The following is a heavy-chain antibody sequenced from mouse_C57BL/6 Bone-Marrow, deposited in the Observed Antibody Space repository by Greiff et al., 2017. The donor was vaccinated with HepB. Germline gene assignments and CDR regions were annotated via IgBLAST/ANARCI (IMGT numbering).Heavy chain of an antibody. CDR1: GFTFNTYA. Sequence: DVHLVESGGGLVQPKGSLKLSCAASGFTFNTYAMHWVRQAPGKGLEWVARIRSKSSNYATYYADSVKDRFTISRDDSQSMLYLQMNNLKTEDTAMYYCVRGYSNYVRYWYFDVWGTGTTVTVSS. CDR3: VRGYSNYVRYWYFDV. V-gene: IGHV10-3*01. CDR2: IRSKSSNYAT. J-gene: IGHJ1*03. D-gene: IGHD2-5*01.